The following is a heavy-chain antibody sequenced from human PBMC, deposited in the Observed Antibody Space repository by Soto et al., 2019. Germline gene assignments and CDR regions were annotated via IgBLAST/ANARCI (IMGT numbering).Heavy chain of an antibody. CDR2: SYYSGST. CDR1: GGSISSSSYY. J-gene: IGHJ5*02. Sequence: QLQLQESGPGLVKPSETLSLTCTVSGGSISSSSYYWGWIRQPPGKGLEWIGSSYYSGSTYYNPSLKRRVTISSDTSMNQFSLKLSSVTAADTAVYYCARRRVVVAATPLNWFDPWGQGTLVTVSS. CDR3: ARRRVVVAATPLNWFDP. D-gene: IGHD2-15*01. V-gene: IGHV4-39*01.